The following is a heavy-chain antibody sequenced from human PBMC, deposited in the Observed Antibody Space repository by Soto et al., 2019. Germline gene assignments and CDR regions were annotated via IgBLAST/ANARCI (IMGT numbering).Heavy chain of an antibody. J-gene: IGHJ3*02. CDR3: ARASRLLPTPTSLDI. V-gene: IGHV3-7*01. Sequence: GSLRLSCAASGFTFSSYWMSWVRQAPGKGLEWVANIKQDGSEKYYVDSVKGRFTISRDNAKNSLYLQMNSLRAEDTAVYYCARASRLLPTPTSLDIWDQGTMVTVSS. D-gene: IGHD2-15*01. CDR2: IKQDGSEK. CDR1: GFTFSSYW.